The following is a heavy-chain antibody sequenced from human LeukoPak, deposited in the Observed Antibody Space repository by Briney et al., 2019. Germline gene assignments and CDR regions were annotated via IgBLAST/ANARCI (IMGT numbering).Heavy chain of an antibody. Sequence: LSGGSLRLSCAASGFTFSNFWMAWVRQVPGKGPEWVADIKLDGSATYYLDSVRGRFTISRDNAKNSLYLQMNGLRVEDTAVYYCAGLGGTVTWDYWGQGTLVTVSS. J-gene: IGHJ4*02. CDR3: AGLGGTVTWDY. CDR1: GFTFSNFW. V-gene: IGHV3-7*01. CDR2: IKLDGSAT. D-gene: IGHD4-17*01.